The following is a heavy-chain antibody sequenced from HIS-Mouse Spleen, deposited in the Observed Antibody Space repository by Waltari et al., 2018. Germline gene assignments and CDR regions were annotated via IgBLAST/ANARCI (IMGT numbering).Heavy chain of an antibody. Sequence: QVQLQQWGAGLLKPSETLSLTCAVYGGSFSGYYWSWIRQPPGKGLEWIGEINHSGSTNYNPALKSRVTISVDTSKNQFSLKLSSVTAADTAVYYCARGRGAVAHAEYFQHWGQGTLVTVSS. CDR3: ARGRGAVAHAEYFQH. CDR1: GGSFSGYY. CDR2: INHSGST. J-gene: IGHJ1*01. V-gene: IGHV4-34*01. D-gene: IGHD6-19*01.